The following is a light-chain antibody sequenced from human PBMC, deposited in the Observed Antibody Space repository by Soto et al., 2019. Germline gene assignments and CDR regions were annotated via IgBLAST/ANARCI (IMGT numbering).Light chain of an antibody. Sequence: IVMTQSPDSLAVSLGERATINCKSSQSVLYSSNNKNYLAWYQQKPGQPPKLLIYWASTRESGVPDRFSGSGSGTDFTLTISSPQAEDVAVYYCQQFYSTPTWTFGQGTKVEIK. CDR3: QQFYSTPTWT. CDR1: QSVLYSSNNKNY. CDR2: WAS. V-gene: IGKV4-1*01. J-gene: IGKJ1*01.